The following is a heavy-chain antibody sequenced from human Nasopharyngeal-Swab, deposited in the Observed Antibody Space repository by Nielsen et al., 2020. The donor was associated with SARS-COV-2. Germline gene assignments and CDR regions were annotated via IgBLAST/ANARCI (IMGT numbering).Heavy chain of an antibody. J-gene: IGHJ6*02. CDR1: GFTFSSYG. V-gene: IGHV3-33*01. D-gene: IGHD5-18*01. CDR3: ARGRGYSYGQLYYYYGMDV. Sequence: GESLKISCAASGFTFSSYGMHWVRQAPGKGPEWVAVIWYDGSNKYYADSVKGRFTISRDNSKNTLYLQMNSLRAEDTAVYYCARGRGYSYGQLYYYYGMDVWGQGTTVTVSS. CDR2: IWYDGSNK.